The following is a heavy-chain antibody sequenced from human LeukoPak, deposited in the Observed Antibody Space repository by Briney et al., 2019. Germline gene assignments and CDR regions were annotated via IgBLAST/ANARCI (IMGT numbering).Heavy chain of an antibody. CDR3: ARSSGGSGRWGDNWFDP. J-gene: IGHJ5*02. V-gene: IGHV1-2*02. D-gene: IGHD3-10*01. CDR2: INPKTGST. CDR1: GYSFSGNY. Sequence: ASVKVSCMASGYSFSGNYIHWVRQAPAQGLEWMGWINPKTGSTNYAEKFQGRVTMTRDTSISTCYMELSRLRSDDVAVYYCARSSGGSGRWGDNWFDPWGQGTLVIVSS.